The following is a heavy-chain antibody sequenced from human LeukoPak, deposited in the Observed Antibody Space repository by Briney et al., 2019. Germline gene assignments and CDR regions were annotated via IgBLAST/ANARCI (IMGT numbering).Heavy chain of an antibody. D-gene: IGHD3-10*01. V-gene: IGHV1-18*04. CDR3: ARDDSRGYYGSGSYNYYYYYMDV. CDR1: GYTFTGYY. J-gene: IGHJ6*03. CDR2: ISAYKGNT. Sequence: ASVKVSCKASGYTFTGYYMHWVRQAPGQGLEWMGWISAYKGNTNYAQKLQGRVTMTTDTSTSTAYMELRSLRSDDTAVYYCARDDSRGYYGSGSYNYYYYYMDVWGKGTTVTV.